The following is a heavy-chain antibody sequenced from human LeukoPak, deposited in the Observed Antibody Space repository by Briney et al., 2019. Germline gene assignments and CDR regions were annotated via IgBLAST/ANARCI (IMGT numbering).Heavy chain of an antibody. J-gene: IGHJ6*03. Sequence: SETLSLTCTVSGGSISTYYWSWIRKAAGKGLEWIGRIQNSGSTNYNPSLKSRVSVSVDPSRNLFSLNLSSVTAADTAVYFCARDITGWYDYCMDVWGKGTTVTVSS. CDR3: ARDITGWYDYCMDV. CDR1: GGSISTYY. D-gene: IGHD6-19*01. CDR2: IQNSGST. V-gene: IGHV4-4*07.